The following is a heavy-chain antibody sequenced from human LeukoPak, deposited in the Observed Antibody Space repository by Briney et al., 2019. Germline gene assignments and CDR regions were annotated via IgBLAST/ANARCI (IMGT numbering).Heavy chain of an antibody. J-gene: IGHJ4*02. D-gene: IGHD3-3*01. Sequence: GASVKVSCKASGYTFTSYGVSWVRQAPGQGLEWMGWISAYNGKTSYAQNRQGRVTMTTDTSTSTAYMELRSLRSDDTAVYYCARDPQPNFWSRYHIPRGFADYWGQGTLVTVSS. CDR1: GYTFTSYG. CDR3: ARDPQPNFWSRYHIPRGFADY. V-gene: IGHV1-18*01. CDR2: ISAYNGKT.